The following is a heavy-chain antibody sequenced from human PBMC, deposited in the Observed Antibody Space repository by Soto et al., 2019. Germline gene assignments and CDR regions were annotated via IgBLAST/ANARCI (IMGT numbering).Heavy chain of an antibody. V-gene: IGHV4-34*01. CDR1: GGSFSGYY. J-gene: IGHJ4*02. CDR2: INHSGST. Sequence: SETLSLTCAFYGGSFSGYYWSLIRQPPGKGLEWTGEINHSGSTNYNPSLKSRVTISVDTSKNQFSLKLSSVTAADTAVYYCEITNGGRLDYWGQGTLVTVSS. CDR3: EITNGGRLDY. D-gene: IGHD2-8*01.